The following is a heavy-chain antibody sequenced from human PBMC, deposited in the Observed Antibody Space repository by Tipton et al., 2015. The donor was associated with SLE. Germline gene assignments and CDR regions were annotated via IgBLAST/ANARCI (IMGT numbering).Heavy chain of an antibody. CDR3: ARVSGSSPQVDY. D-gene: IGHD6-6*01. CDR2: INHSGGT. Sequence: TLSLTCAVYGGSFSGYYWSWIRQPPGKGLEWIGEINHSGGTNYNPSLKSRVTISVDTSKNQFSLKLSSVTAADTAVYYCARVSGSSPQVDYWGRGTLVTVSS. J-gene: IGHJ4*02. V-gene: IGHV4-34*01. CDR1: GGSFSGYY.